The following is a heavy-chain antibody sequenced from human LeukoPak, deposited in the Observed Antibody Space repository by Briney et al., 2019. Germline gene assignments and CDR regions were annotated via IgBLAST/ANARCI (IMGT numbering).Heavy chain of an antibody. CDR2: INPNSGGT. V-gene: IGHV1-2*02. Sequence: GASVKVSCKASGYTFTGYYMHWVRQAPGQGLEWVGWINPNSGGTNYAQKFRGRVTMTRHTSISTAYMELSSLRSQDTAVYYCARGNRYYDFWSGYSWSYYYDSSTIDYWGQGTLVTVSS. CDR1: GYTFTGYY. D-gene: IGHD3-3*01. CDR3: ARGNRYYDFWSGYSWSYYYDSSTIDY. J-gene: IGHJ4*02.